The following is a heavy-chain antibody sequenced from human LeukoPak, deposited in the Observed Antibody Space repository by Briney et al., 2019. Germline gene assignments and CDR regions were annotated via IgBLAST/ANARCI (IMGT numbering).Heavy chain of an antibody. D-gene: IGHD6-19*01. CDR2: IVPMFGIA. CDR1: GGTFSRYA. V-gene: IGHV1-69*01. J-gene: IGHJ4*02. Sequence: SVKVSCKASGGTFSRYAISWVRQAPGQGLEWMGGIVPMFGIANYAQKFQGRVTITADESTSTAYMELGSLRSEDTAVYYCARDRPYTGGWRGFDYWGQGTLVTVSS. CDR3: ARDRPYTGGWRGFDY.